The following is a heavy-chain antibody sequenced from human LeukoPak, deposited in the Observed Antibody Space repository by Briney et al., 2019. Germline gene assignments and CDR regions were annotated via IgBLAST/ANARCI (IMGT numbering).Heavy chain of an antibody. D-gene: IGHD2-2*01. Sequence: PGGSLRLSCAASGFTFDDYAMHWVRQAPGKGLEWVSGISWNSGSIGYADSVKGRFTISRDNAKNSLYLQMNSLRAEDTAVYYCARGPRDIVVVPAAMKAYYFDYWGQGTLVTVSS. J-gene: IGHJ4*02. V-gene: IGHV3-9*01. CDR2: ISWNSGSI. CDR1: GFTFDDYA. CDR3: ARGPRDIVVVPAAMKAYYFDY.